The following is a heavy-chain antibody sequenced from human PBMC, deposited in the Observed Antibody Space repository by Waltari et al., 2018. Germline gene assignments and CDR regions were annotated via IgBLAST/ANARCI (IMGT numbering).Heavy chain of an antibody. CDR2: ISGSGGST. CDR3: AKDNFDWFIDY. Sequence: EVQLLESGGGLVQPGGSLRLSCAASGFTFSSYAMRSVRRAPGKGLEWVSAISGSGGSTYYADSVKGRFTISRDNSMNTLYLQMNSLRAEDTAVYYCAKDNFDWFIDYWGQGTLVTVSS. J-gene: IGHJ4*02. V-gene: IGHV3-23*01. D-gene: IGHD3-9*01. CDR1: GFTFSSYA.